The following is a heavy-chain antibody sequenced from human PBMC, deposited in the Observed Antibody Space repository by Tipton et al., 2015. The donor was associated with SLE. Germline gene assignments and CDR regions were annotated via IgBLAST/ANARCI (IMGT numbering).Heavy chain of an antibody. V-gene: IGHV4-59*11. CDR3: ARFTYYDSPFDP. CDR1: GGSISSHY. CDR2: IYYSGST. D-gene: IGHD3-22*01. J-gene: IGHJ5*02. Sequence: TLSLTCTVSGGSISSHYWSWIRQPPGKGLEWIGYIYYSGSTNYNPSLKSRVTISVDTSKNQFSLKLSSVTAADTAVYYCARFTYYDSPFDPWGQGTLVTVSS.